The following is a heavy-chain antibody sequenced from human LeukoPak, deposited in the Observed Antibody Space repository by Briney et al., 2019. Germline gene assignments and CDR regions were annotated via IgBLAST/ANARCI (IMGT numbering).Heavy chain of an antibody. D-gene: IGHD3-3*01. CDR3: ARFNGYDFWSGYYEYYFDY. CDR1: GYTFTSYG. J-gene: IGHJ4*02. CDR2: ISAYNGNT. V-gene: IGHV1-18*01. Sequence: RASVKVSCKASGYTFTSYGISWVRQAPGQGLEWMGWISAYNGNTNYAQKLQGRVTMTTDTSTSTAYMELRSLRSDDTAVYYCARFNGYDFWSGYYEYYFDYWGQGTLVTVSS.